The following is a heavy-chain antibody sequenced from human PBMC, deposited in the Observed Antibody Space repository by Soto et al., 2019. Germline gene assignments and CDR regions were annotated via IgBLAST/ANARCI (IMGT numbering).Heavy chain of an antibody. D-gene: IGHD2-15*01. V-gene: IGHV1-46*01. CDR1: GYTFSIYY. J-gene: IGHJ6*02. Sequence: QVHLVQSGAEVKKPGASVRVSCEATGYTFSIYYIHWVRQAPVQGLEWMGIINPSAGTTSYAQRVQVRVTLTTDTSTNTADMELRGLTPEDTAKYYCARDLLRVGEPNGYCSVGAANFPPGGMDVWGQATTVTVSS. CDR2: INPSAGTT. CDR3: ARDLLRVGEPNGYCSVGAANFPPGGMDV.